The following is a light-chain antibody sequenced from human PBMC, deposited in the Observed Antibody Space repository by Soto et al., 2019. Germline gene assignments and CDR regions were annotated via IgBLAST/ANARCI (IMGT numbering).Light chain of an antibody. CDR1: QSVSSN. V-gene: IGKV3D-15*01. J-gene: IGKJ5*01. CDR3: QQYNNWPLST. CDR2: GAS. Sequence: EIVLTQCPGTLSLSPGERATLSCRASQSVSSNYLAWYQQKPGQAPRLLVIGASTRATGIPDRFGGSRSGTEFTFTISSLQSEDFAVYYCQQYNNWPLSTFGQGTRLEIK.